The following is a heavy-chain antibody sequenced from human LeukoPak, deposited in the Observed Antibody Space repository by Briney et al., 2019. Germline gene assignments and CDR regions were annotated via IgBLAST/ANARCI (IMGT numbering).Heavy chain of an antibody. D-gene: IGHD6-13*01. CDR3: AGRPSSWPYYYYMDV. J-gene: IGHJ6*03. V-gene: IGHV4-34*01. Sequence: SETLSLTCAVYGGSFSGYYWSRIRQPPGKGLEWIGEINHSGSTNYNPSLKSRVTISVDTSKNQFSLKLSSVTAADTAVYYCAGRPSSWPYYYYMDVWGKGTTVTVSS. CDR2: INHSGST. CDR1: GGSFSGYY.